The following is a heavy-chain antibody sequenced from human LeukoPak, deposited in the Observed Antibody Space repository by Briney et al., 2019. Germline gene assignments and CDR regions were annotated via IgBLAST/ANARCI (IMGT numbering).Heavy chain of an antibody. CDR1: GFALRVYW. V-gene: IGHV3-7*01. CDR3: ARTLYYYDPSPAGWFDP. D-gene: IGHD3-22*01. J-gene: IGHJ5*02. CDR2: INQDGSSD. Sequence: GGSLRLSCAACGFALRVYWMSWFREAPGKGLEWVATINQDGSSDYCVDAVKGRLTTSRDNAKNSLYLQIHRLRGEDTAVYHCARTLYYYDPSPAGWFDPWGQGTVVTLP.